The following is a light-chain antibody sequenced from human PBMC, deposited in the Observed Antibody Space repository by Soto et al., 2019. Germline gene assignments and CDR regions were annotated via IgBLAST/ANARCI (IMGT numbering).Light chain of an antibody. Sequence: EMVQALSPNPLSLSPGERSTLSCRASQSVSSSYLAWYQQKPGQAPRLLIYGASSRATGIPDRFSGSGSGTEFTLTISSLQPDDFATYYCQQDNSYPVTFGQGTRVEI. CDR3: QQDNSYPVT. V-gene: IGKV3-20*01. J-gene: IGKJ5*01. CDR1: QSVSSSY. CDR2: GAS.